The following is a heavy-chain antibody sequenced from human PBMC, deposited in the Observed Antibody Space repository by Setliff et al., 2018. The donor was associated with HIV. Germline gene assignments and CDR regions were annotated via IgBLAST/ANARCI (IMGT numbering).Heavy chain of an antibody. Sequence: PSETLSLTCAVYGGSFSDNYWSWIRQSPGKGLEWIGYIYYSGSTNYNPSLKSRVTISVDTSKNQFSLKLSSVIAADTAVYYCARIFGDQGYYYGMDVWGQGTTVTVSS. J-gene: IGHJ6*02. CDR2: IYYSGST. CDR1: GGSFSDNY. CDR3: ARIFGDQGYYYGMDV. D-gene: IGHD3-3*01. V-gene: IGHV4-59*01.